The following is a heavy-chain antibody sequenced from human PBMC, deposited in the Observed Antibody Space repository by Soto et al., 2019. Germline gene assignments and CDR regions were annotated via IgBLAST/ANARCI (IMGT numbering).Heavy chain of an antibody. CDR1: GFTFSSYA. V-gene: IGHV3-23*01. CDR2: ISGSGGST. J-gene: IGHJ4*02. CDR3: AKAKSGDPTSFDY. Sequence: GGSLRLSCAASGFTFSSYAMSWVRQAPGKGLEWVSAISGSGGSTYYADSVMGRFTISRDNSKNTLYLQMNSLRAEDTAVYYCAKAKSGDPTSFDYWGQGTPVTVSS. D-gene: IGHD7-27*01.